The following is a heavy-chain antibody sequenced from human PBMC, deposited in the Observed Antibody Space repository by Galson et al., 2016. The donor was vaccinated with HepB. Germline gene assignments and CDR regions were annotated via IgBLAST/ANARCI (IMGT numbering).Heavy chain of an antibody. D-gene: IGHD3-3*01. J-gene: IGHJ6*02. CDR3: AGGDGMFGVVIGMDV. CDR2: IYSGGST. Sequence: SLRLSCAGYGFTVNDNYMMWVRQAPGKGLEWVSIIYSGGSTFYADFVKGRFTISRDKSDNTLYLQMNRLRPEDTAVYYCAGGDGMFGVVIGMDVWGLGTTVIVSS. CDR1: GFTVNDNY. V-gene: IGHV3-66*01.